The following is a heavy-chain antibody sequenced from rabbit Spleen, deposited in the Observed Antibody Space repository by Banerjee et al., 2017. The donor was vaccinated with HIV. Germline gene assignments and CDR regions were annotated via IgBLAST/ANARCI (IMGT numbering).Heavy chain of an antibody. Sequence: QSLEESGGGLVKPGASLTLTCTASGFSFNEFSFNSGYDMCWVRQAPGKGLEWVACAYAGSSDSTYSATWAKGRFTFSKTSSTTVTLQVTSLTAADTATYFCARDLTGVIGWNFGWWGPGTLVTVS. CDR2: AYAGSSDST. CDR1: GFSFNEFSFNSGYD. CDR3: ARDLTGVIGWNFGW. J-gene: IGHJ4*01. D-gene: IGHD1-1*01. V-gene: IGHV1S40*01.